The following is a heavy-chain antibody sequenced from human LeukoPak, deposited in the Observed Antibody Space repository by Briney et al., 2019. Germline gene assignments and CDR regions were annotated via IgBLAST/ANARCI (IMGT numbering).Heavy chain of an antibody. V-gene: IGHV3-30*02. D-gene: IGHD1-7*01. J-gene: IGHJ3*01. Sequence: PGGSLRLSCSASGFTFNNYGMDWVRQAPGKGLEWVAFIRFDGTAQYYADSVKGRFTISRDNSKNTLYLQVNSVRPEDTAVYYGARGNSNGFDVWGQGTMVTVSS. CDR2: IRFDGTAQ. CDR1: GFTFNNYG. CDR3: ARGNSNGFDV.